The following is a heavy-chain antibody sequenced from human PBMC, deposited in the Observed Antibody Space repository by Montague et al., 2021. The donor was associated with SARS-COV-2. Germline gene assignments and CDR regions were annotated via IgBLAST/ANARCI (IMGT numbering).Heavy chain of an antibody. CDR3: AGHRANAGSFDI. J-gene: IGHJ3*02. CDR1: GGSITVSRYD. Sequence: SETLSLTCTVSGGSITVSRYDWGWIRQPPGKGLEWIGSVHYTGTTSYNASLKSRLTISVDTSESQFSLKMTSVTASDTAVYYCAGHRANAGSFDIWGQGTMVTVSS. CDR2: VHYTGTT. V-gene: IGHV4-39*01. D-gene: IGHD1-1*01.